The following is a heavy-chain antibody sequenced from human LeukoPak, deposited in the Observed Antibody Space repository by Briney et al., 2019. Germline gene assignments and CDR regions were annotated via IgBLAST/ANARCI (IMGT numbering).Heavy chain of an antibody. CDR1: GFTFSSYG. CDR2: ISGSGGST. Sequence: GGTLRLSCAASGFTFSSYGMSWVHQAPGKGLEWVSAISGSGGSTYYADSVKGRFTISRDNSKNTLYLQMNSLRAEDTAVYYCAKDSRLWFGELSSFDYWGQGTLVTVSS. D-gene: IGHD3-10*01. J-gene: IGHJ4*02. V-gene: IGHV3-23*01. CDR3: AKDSRLWFGELSSFDY.